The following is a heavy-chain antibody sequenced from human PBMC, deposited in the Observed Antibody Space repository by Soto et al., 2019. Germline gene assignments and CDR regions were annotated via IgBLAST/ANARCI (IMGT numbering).Heavy chain of an antibody. V-gene: IGHV3-21*01. CDR2: ISSSSSYI. Sequence: GGSLRLSCAASGFTFSIYSMNWVRHAPGKGLEWVSSISSSSSYIYYADSVKGRFTISRDNAKNSLYLQMNSLRAEDTAVYYCARRLLGEYGSSWRGDAFDIWGQGTMVTVSS. J-gene: IGHJ3*02. CDR3: ARRLLGEYGSSWRGDAFDI. CDR1: GFTFSIYS. D-gene: IGHD6-6*01.